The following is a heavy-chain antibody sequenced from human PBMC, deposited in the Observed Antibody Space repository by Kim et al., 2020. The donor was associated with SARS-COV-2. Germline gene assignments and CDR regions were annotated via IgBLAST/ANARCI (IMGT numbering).Heavy chain of an antibody. D-gene: IGHD2-2*01. CDR3: ARLFRYQLLPESYYYYYYMDV. V-gene: IGHV4-59*08. Sequence: SETLSLTCTVSGGSISSYYWSWIRQPPGKGLEWIGYIYYSGSTNYNPSLKSRVTISVDTSKNQFSLKLSSVTAADTAVYYCARLFRYQLLPESYYYYYYMDVWGKGTTVTVSS. CDR1: GGSISSYY. J-gene: IGHJ6*03. CDR2: IYYSGST.